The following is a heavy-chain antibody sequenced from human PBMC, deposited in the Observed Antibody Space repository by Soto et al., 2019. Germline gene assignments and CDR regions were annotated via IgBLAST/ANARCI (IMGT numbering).Heavy chain of an antibody. J-gene: IGHJ4*01. D-gene: IGHD3-10*01. CDR3: ARAYQFTYYFDD. CDR1: GVTFRGYA. V-gene: IGHV3-30*14. CDR2: ISDDGSKT. Sequence: GGSLRLSCAGSGVTFRGYAVHWVRQTPGKGLEWVTVISDDGSKTYYADSVKGRFSVSRDDSTNMVFLQMSSLRSEDTAVYHCARAYQFTYYFDDWGPVTPFTVSS.